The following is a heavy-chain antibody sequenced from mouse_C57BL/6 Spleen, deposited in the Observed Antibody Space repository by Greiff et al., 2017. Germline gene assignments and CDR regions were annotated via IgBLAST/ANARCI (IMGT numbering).Heavy chain of an antibody. CDR2: INPNNGGT. V-gene: IGHV1-26*01. CDR1: GYTFTDYY. J-gene: IGHJ1*03. Sequence: EVQLQQSGPELVKPGASVKISCKASGYTFTDYYMNWVKQSHGKSLEWIGDINPNNGGTSYNQKFKGKATLTVDKSSSTAYMELRSLTSEDSAVYYCARLLTTVVDWYFDVWGTGTTVTVSS. D-gene: IGHD1-1*01. CDR3: ARLLTTVVDWYFDV.